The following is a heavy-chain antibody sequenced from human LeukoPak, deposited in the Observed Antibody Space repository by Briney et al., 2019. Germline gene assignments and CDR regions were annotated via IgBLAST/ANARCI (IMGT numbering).Heavy chain of an antibody. Sequence: SETLSLTCSVSGDSIDSVSYYWGWIRQPPGKGPEWIASIDYSGRTFYNPSLKSRVTISVDTSKNQFSLKLSSVTAADTAVYYCARDFKAAAGILLRWFDPWGQGTLVTVSS. CDR2: IDYSGRT. CDR1: GDSIDSVSYY. D-gene: IGHD6-13*01. V-gene: IGHV4-39*07. CDR3: ARDFKAAAGILLRWFDP. J-gene: IGHJ5*02.